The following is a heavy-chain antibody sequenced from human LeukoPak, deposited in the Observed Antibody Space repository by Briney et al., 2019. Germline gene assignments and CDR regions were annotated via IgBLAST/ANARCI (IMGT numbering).Heavy chain of an antibody. CDR2: INGDGSST. V-gene: IGHV3-74*01. CDR3: ARDVGYGMNV. J-gene: IGHJ6*02. D-gene: IGHD2-15*01. CDR1: GFTFSSYW. Sequence: AGGSVRLSCAASGFTFSSYWMHWVRQAPGKGLLWVSRINGDGSSTNYADSVKGRFTISRDNAKNTLYLQMNSLRAEDTAVYYCARDVGYGMNVLGQGTTVTVSS.